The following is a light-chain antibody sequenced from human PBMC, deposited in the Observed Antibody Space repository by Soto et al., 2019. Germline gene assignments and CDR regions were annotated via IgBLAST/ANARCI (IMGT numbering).Light chain of an antibody. V-gene: IGKV4-1*01. Sequence: DIVMTQSPDSLAVSLGERATINCKSSQSVLYSSNNKNYLAWYQQKPGQPPKALIYWASTRESGVPDRFSGSGSGTDFTLNISRLEPDDFAVYYCQQYGDSPLTFGGGTKVDIK. CDR1: QSVLYSSNNKNY. CDR2: WAS. CDR3: QQYGDSPLT. J-gene: IGKJ4*01.